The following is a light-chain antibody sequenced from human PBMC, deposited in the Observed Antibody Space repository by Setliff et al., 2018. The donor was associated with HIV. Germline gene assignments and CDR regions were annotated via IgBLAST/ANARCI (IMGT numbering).Light chain of an antibody. CDR2: DVT. V-gene: IGLV2-14*03. CDR1: SSDLRAYNY. CDR3: ASYTKSDTRI. Sequence: QSALTQPASVSGSPGQSIAISCTGTSSDLRAYNYVSWYQQYPGKVPKVLIYDVTKRPSGVSNRFSGSKSGNTASLRISGLQAEDEAHYFCASYTKSDTRIFGGGTKVTVL. J-gene: IGLJ2*01.